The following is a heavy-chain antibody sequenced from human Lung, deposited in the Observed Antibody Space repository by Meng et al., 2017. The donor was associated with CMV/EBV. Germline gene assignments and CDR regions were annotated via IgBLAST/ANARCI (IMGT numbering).Heavy chain of an antibody. D-gene: IGHD1-26*01. J-gene: IGHJ4*02. V-gene: IGHV1-18*01. CDR2: ISAYNGNT. Sequence: QAQLVQSVGEVKKPWASVTVSCKASGYTFTNDGITWVRQAPGQGLEWMGWISAYNGNTNYAQTLQGRVTMTTDTSTSTAYMELGSLRSDDTAVYYCARVEVGITSGDYWGQGTLVTVSS. CDR3: ARVEVGITSGDY. CDR1: GYTFTNDG.